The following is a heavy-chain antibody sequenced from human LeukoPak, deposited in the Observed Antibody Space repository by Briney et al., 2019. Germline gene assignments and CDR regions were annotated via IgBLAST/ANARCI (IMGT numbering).Heavy chain of an antibody. CDR1: GFIFSNYA. Sequence: GGSLRLSCVSSGFIFSNYAMSWVRQAPGKGLEWVSSISGSGGSTHYADSVKGRFTISRDKTKNTLYLQMNSLRAEDTAVYYCAKGAPMATIRARYFDYWGQGTLVTVSS. V-gene: IGHV3-23*01. CDR2: ISGSGGST. J-gene: IGHJ4*02. CDR3: AKGAPMATIRARYFDY. D-gene: IGHD5-24*01.